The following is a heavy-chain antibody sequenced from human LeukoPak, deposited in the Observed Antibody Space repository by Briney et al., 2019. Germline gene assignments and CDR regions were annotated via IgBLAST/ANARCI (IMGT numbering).Heavy chain of an antibody. CDR3: AKGSIQLG. D-gene: IGHD2-2*01. V-gene: IGHV3-30-3*01. Sequence: GGSLRLSCAASGFTFSSYAMHWVRQAPGKGLEWVAVISYDGSNKYYADSVKGRFTISRDNSKNTLYLQMNSLRAEDTAVYYCAKGSIQLGRGQGTLVTVSS. J-gene: IGHJ4*02. CDR1: GFTFSSYA. CDR2: ISYDGSNK.